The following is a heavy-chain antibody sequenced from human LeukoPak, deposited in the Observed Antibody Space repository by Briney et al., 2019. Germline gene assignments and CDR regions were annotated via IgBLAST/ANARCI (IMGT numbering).Heavy chain of an antibody. Sequence: SSETLSLTCTVSGGSISSSSYYWGWIRQPPGKGLEWIGSIYYSGSTYYNPSLKSRVTISVDTSKNQFSLKLSSVTAADTAVYYCARRNVPMVRGVTSGYNWFDPWGQGTLVTVSS. D-gene: IGHD3-10*01. V-gene: IGHV4-39*01. J-gene: IGHJ5*02. CDR1: GGSISSSSYY. CDR3: ARRNVPMVRGVTSGYNWFDP. CDR2: IYYSGST.